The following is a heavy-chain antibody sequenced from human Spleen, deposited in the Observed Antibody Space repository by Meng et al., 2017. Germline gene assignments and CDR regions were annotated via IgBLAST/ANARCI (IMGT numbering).Heavy chain of an antibody. CDR3: TRGGYSSSWFWVY. D-gene: IGHD6-13*01. J-gene: IGHJ4*02. CDR1: GFTFSDYY. Sequence: GESLKISCAASGFTFSDYYMSWIRQAPGKGLEWVSYISSSGSTIYYADSVKGRFTISRDNAKNSLYLQMNSLRAEDTAVYYCTRGGYSSSWFWVYWGQGSVVTVSS. V-gene: IGHV3-11*04. CDR2: ISSSGSTI.